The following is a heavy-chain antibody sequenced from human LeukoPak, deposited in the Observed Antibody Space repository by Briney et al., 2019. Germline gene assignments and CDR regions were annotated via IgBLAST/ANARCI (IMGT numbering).Heavy chain of an antibody. CDR1: GGSFSGYY. Sequence: SETLSLTCAVYGGSFSGYYWSWISQPPGKGLEWIGEINHSGSTNYNPSLKSPVTISVDTSKIQFSLKLSSVTAADTAVYYCARSSGSYRQEDAFDIWGQGTMVTVSS. J-gene: IGHJ3*02. CDR3: ARSSGSYRQEDAFDI. CDR2: INHSGST. D-gene: IGHD1-26*01. V-gene: IGHV4-34*01.